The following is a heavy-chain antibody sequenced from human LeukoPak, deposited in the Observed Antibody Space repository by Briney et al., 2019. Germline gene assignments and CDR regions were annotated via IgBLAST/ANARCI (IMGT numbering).Heavy chain of an antibody. CDR3: ARIRQIRFGESDY. J-gene: IGHJ4*02. CDR1: GFTFSSYS. Sequence: KAGGSLRLSCAASGFTFSSYSMNWVRQAPGKGLEWVSSISSSSNYIYYADSVTGRFTISRDNAKNSPYMQMNSLRAEDTAVYYCARIRQIRFGESDYWGQGTLVTVSS. V-gene: IGHV3-21*01. CDR2: ISSSSNYI. D-gene: IGHD3-10*01.